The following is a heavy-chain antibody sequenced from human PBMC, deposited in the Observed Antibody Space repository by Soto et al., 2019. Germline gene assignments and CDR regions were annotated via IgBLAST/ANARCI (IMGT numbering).Heavy chain of an antibody. D-gene: IGHD3-22*01. CDR3: AGPNSGYLVFDI. CDR1: GFTFSNYA. V-gene: IGHV3-30*04. J-gene: IGHJ3*02. CDR2: ISYDGSNK. Sequence: GGSLRLSCAASGFTFSNYAMHWVRQAPGKGLEWVAVISYDGSNKYSADSVKGRFTISRDNAKNTRYLQMNSLIAEDTAGYYCAGPNSGYLVFDIWGQGTMVTV.